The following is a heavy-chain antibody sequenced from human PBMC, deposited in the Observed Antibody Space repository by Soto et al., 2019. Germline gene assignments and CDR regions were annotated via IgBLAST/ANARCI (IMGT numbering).Heavy chain of an antibody. CDR2: IYSGGST. Sequence: GGSLRLSCAASGFTVSSNYMSWVRQAPGKGLEWVSVIYSGGSTYYADSVKGRFTISRHNSKNTLYLQMNSLRAEDTAVYYCATPGVGCSGGSCYLGYFQHWGQGTLVTSPQ. CDR1: GFTVSSNY. D-gene: IGHD2-15*01. J-gene: IGHJ1*01. CDR3: ATPGVGCSGGSCYLGYFQH. V-gene: IGHV3-53*04.